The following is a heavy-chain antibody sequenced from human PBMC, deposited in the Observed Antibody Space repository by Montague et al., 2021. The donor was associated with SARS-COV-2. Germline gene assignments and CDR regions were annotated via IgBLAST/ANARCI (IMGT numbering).Heavy chain of an antibody. D-gene: IGHD6-13*01. V-gene: IGHV6-1*01. CDR1: GDSVSSNTAA. Sequence: CAISGDSVSSNTAAWNWIRQSPSRGLEWLGRTYYRSKWYYDYAVSVKSRMTISPDTSKNQFSLQLSSVTPEDRAVCYCARDPRYSLSWSFDYWGQGTLVTVSS. CDR3: ARDPRYSLSWSFDY. J-gene: IGHJ4*02. CDR2: TYYRSKWYY.